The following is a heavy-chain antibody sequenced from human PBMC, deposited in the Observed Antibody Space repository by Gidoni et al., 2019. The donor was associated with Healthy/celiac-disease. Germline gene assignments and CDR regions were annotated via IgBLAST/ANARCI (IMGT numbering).Heavy chain of an antibody. CDR1: GYSFTSYW. J-gene: IGHJ1*01. D-gene: IGHD5-18*01. V-gene: IGHV5-51*03. CDR2: IYPGDSDT. Sequence: EVQLVQSGAEVKKPGESLKISCKGSGYSFTSYWIGWVRQMPGKGLEWMGIIYPGDSDTRYSPSFQGQVTISADKSISTAYLQWSSLKASDTAMYYCTRPHQAAMGTAEYFQHWGQGTLVTVSS. CDR3: TRPHQAAMGTAEYFQH.